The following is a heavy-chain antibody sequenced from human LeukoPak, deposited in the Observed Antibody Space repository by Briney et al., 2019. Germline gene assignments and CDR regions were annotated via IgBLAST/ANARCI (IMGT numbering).Heavy chain of an antibody. Sequence: ASVKVSCKASGYTFTGYYMHWVRQAPGQGLEWMGWINPNSGGTNYAQKFQGRVTMTRDTSISTAYMELSRLRSDDTAVYYCARDGVHYYDSSGYHSWYFDYWGQGTLVTVSS. CDR3: ARDGVHYYDSSGYHSWYFDY. CDR1: GYTFTGYY. J-gene: IGHJ4*02. D-gene: IGHD3-22*01. V-gene: IGHV1-2*02. CDR2: INPNSGGT.